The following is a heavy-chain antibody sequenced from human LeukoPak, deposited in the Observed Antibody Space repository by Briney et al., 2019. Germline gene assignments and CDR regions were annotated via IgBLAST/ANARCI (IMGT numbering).Heavy chain of an antibody. D-gene: IGHD4-17*01. CDR1: GFTVSSNY. CDR3: ARSPDYGDPYWYFDL. CDR2: IYRGGST. V-gene: IGHV3-53*01. Sequence: GGSLRLSCAASGFTVSSNYMSWVRQAPGKGLEWFSVIYRGGSTHYAGSVEGRFTISRDKSKNTVYLQLNSLRAEDTAVYYCARSPDYGDPYWYFDLWGRGTLVTVSS. J-gene: IGHJ2*01.